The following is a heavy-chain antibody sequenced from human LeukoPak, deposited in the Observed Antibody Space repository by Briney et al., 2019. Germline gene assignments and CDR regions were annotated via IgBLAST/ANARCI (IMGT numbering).Heavy chain of an antibody. D-gene: IGHD2-15*01. CDR2: LHYRGST. CDR1: AGSVSSYY. V-gene: IGHV4-59*02. J-gene: IGHJ4*02. Sequence: SETLSLTCTVYAGSVSSYYWNWIRPSPGKGLEWIGYLHYRGSTNYNPSLKSRVTISSDTSKNQLSLNLTSVIAADTAVYYCARGCSGGSCFAYWGQGTLVTVSS. CDR3: ARGCSGGSCFAY.